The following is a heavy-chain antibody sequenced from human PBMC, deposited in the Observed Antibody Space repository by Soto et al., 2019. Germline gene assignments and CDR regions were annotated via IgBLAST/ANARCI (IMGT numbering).Heavy chain of an antibody. CDR3: ARAVTATYSSSHNWFDP. J-gene: IGHJ5*02. CDR1: VGSFSGYY. V-gene: IGHV4-34*01. Sequence: SETLSLTCAVYVGSFSGYYWSWIRQPPGKGLEWIGEINHSGSTNYNPSLKSRVTISVDTSKNQFSLKLSSVTAADTAVYYCARAVTATYSSSHNWFDPWGQGTLVTVSS. D-gene: IGHD6-13*01. CDR2: INHSGST.